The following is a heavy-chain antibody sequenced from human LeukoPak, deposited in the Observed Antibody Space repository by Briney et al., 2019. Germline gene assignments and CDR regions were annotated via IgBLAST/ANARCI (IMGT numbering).Heavy chain of an antibody. D-gene: IGHD3-22*01. J-gene: IGHJ3*01. V-gene: IGHV4-59*11. CDR1: GGSLRGHY. CDR3: ARLRDNDISGDPDTFDV. CDR2: VSYTGRT. Sequence: SETLSLTCTVSGGSLRGHYWSWIRQPPGKRLEWIGYVSYTGRTKYNPSLQSRVTISIDTSKSQFSLKLTSVTSADTAVYSCARLRDNDISGDPDTFDVWGQGTTVIVSS.